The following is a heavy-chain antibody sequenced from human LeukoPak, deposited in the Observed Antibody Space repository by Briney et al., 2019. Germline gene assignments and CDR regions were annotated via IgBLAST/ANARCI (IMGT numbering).Heavy chain of an antibody. CDR1: GFTFSSYA. J-gene: IGHJ4*02. CDR3: AKTYHSGSYYFDY. V-gene: IGHV3-23*01. D-gene: IGHD1-26*01. CDR2: ISGSGGST. Sequence: GGSLRLSCAASGFTFSSYAMSWVRQVPGKGLEWVSAISGSGGSTYYADSVKGRFTISRDNSKNTLYLQMNSLRAEDTAVYYCAKTYHSGSYYFDYWGQGTLVTVSS.